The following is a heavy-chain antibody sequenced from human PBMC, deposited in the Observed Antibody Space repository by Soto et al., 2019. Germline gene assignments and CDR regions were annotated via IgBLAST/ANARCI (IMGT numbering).Heavy chain of an antibody. CDR3: AKSGYCSSTSCSYEYYYYGMDV. D-gene: IGHD2-2*01. CDR2: ISYDGSNK. V-gene: IGHV3-30*18. CDR1: GFTFSSYG. Sequence: PWGSLRLSCAASGFTFSSYGMHWVRQAPGKGLEWVAVISYDGSNKYYADSVKGRFTISRDNSKNTLYLQMNSLRAEDTAVYYCAKSGYCSSTSCSYEYYYYGMDVWGQGTTVTVSS. J-gene: IGHJ6*02.